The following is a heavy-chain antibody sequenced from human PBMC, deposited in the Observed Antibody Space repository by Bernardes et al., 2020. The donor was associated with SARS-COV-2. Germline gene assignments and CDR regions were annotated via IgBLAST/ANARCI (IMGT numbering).Heavy chain of an antibody. CDR3: ARNFRFYGYDPDFDY. CDR2: ISSGDTYI. CDR1: GFTFSTYS. D-gene: IGHD5-12*01. J-gene: IGHJ4*02. Sequence: GGSLRLSCAASGFTFSTYSMSWVRQAPGKGLEWVSSISSGDTYIYYTDSVKGRFTISRDNAKNSLYLQMNSLRAEDSALYFCARNFRFYGYDPDFDYWGQGTLVTVSS. V-gene: IGHV3-21*01.